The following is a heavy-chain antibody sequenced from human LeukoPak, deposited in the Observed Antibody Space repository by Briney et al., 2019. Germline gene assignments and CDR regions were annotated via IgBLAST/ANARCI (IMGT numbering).Heavy chain of an antibody. CDR2: INRDGSTT. CDR1: GFTFSNYW. D-gene: IGHD4-11*01. J-gene: IGHJ6*03. CDR3: ARSASTSYSYMDV. Sequence: GGSLRLSCAASGFTFSNYWVHWVRQAPGKGLVWVSRINRDGSTTKYADSVKGRFTISRDNAKNTLYLQMNSLRAEDTAVYYCARSASTSYSYMDVWGKGTTVTVSS. V-gene: IGHV3-74*03.